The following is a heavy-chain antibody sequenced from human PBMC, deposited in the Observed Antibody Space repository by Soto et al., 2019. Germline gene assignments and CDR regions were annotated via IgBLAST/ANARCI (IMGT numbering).Heavy chain of an antibody. CDR3: ARGTVTPGPDY. V-gene: IGHV3-7*04. J-gene: IGHJ4*02. Sequence: EVQLVESGGGLVQPGGSLRLSCAASGFTSSDYWMNWLRQAPGKGLEWMANIKEDGSEKYYVDSVRGRFTISRDNAKNSLYLQMNSLRAEDTAVYYCARGTVTPGPDYWGQGTLVTVSS. D-gene: IGHD4-17*01. CDR1: GFTSSDYW. CDR2: IKEDGSEK.